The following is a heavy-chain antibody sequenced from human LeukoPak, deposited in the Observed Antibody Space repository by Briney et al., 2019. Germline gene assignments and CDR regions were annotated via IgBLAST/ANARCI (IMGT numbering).Heavy chain of an antibody. J-gene: IGHJ4*02. CDR3: ACTYGGLNYFEF. CDR2: IYSGGST. V-gene: IGHV3-66*01. Sequence: GGSLRLSCVASGFTVSNNYMSWARRAPGRGRGGISVIYSGGSTYYADSVKGRFTISRDNSKNTLYLQMNSLRAEDTAVYYCACTYGGLNYFEFWGQGTLVTVSS. D-gene: IGHD4-23*01. CDR1: GFTVSNNY.